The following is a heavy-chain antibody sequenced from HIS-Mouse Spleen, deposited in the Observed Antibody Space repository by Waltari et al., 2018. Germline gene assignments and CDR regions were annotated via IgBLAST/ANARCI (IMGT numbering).Heavy chain of an antibody. Sequence: GGGLVQPGRSLRLSCTASGFTFGDYAMSWFRQAPGKGLEWVGFIRSKAYGGTTEYAADVKGRFTISRDDSKSIAYLQMNSLKTEDTAVYYCTSDRPPRRILRGDYFDYWGQGTLVTVSS. D-gene: IGHD3-10*01. CDR3: TSDRPPRRILRGDYFDY. J-gene: IGHJ4*02. CDR2: IRSKAYGGTT. V-gene: IGHV3-49*03. CDR1: GFTFGDYA.